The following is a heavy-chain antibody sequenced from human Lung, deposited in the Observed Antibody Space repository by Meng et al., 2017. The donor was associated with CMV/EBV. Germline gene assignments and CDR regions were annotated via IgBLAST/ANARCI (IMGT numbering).Heavy chain of an antibody. CDR1: TFSSSA. CDR2: IIPIFGTA. Sequence: TFSSSAISWVRQAPGQGLEWMGGIIPIFGTANYAQKFQGRVTITTDESTSTAYMELSSLRSEDTAVYYCARVAMVRGVTPLYWYFDLWGRGTLVTVSS. J-gene: IGHJ2*01. D-gene: IGHD3-10*01. CDR3: ARVAMVRGVTPLYWYFDL. V-gene: IGHV1-69*05.